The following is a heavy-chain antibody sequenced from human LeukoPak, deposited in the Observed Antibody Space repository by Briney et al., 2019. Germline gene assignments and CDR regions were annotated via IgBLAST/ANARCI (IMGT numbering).Heavy chain of an antibody. CDR2: IRSSSSTI. V-gene: IGHV3-48*02. D-gene: IGHD1-20*01. CDR1: GFTFSSYS. CDR3: ARDRVTGTSRGSEIDY. J-gene: IGHJ4*02. Sequence: GGSLRLSCAASGFTFSSYSMNWVRQAPGKGLECVSYIRSSSSTIYYADSVKGRFTISRDNAKNSLYLQMNSLRDEDAAVYYCARDRVTGTSRGSEIDYWGQGTLVTVSS.